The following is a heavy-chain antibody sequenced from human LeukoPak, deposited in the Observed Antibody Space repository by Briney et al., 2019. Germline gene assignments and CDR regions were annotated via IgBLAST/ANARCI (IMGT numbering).Heavy chain of an antibody. V-gene: IGHV4-34*01. D-gene: IGHD3-10*01. CDR2: INHSGST. CDR3: ARAGRVLWFGESDFDY. J-gene: IGHJ4*02. CDR1: GGSFSGYY. Sequence: SETLSLTCAVYGGSFSGYYWSWIRQPPGKGLEWIGEINHSGSTNYNPSLKSRVTISVDTSKNQFSLKLSSVTAADTAVYYCARAGRVLWFGESDFDYWGQGTLVTVSS.